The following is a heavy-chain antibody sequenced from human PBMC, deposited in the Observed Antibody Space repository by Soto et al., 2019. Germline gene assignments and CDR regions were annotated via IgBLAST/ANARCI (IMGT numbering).Heavy chain of an antibody. CDR1: GFTFSSYS. Sequence: GGSLRLSCAASGFTFSSYSMNWVRQAPGKGLEWVSSISSSSSYIYYADSVKGRFTISRDNAKNSLYLQMNSLRAEDTAVYYCARASVGATNNWFDPWGQGTLVTVSS. J-gene: IGHJ5*02. D-gene: IGHD1-26*01. V-gene: IGHV3-21*01. CDR3: ARASVGATNNWFDP. CDR2: ISSSSSYI.